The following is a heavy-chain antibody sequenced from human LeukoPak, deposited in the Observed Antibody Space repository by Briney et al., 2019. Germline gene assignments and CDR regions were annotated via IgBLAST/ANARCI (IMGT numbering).Heavy chain of an antibody. Sequence: PGGSLRLSCAASGFTFSSYAMSWVRQAPGKGLEWVSSISSSSSYIYYADSVKGRFTISRDNAKNSLYLQTNSLRAEDTAVYYCARDPGAAVYYDFWSGSLRWFDYWGQGTLVTVSS. V-gene: IGHV3-21*01. J-gene: IGHJ4*02. D-gene: IGHD3-3*01. CDR1: GFTFSSYA. CDR2: ISSSSSYI. CDR3: ARDPGAAVYYDFWSGSLRWFDY.